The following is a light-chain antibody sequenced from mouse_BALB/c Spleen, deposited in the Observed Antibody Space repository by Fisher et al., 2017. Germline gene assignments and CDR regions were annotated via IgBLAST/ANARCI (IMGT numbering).Light chain of an antibody. CDR2: STS. CDR1: SSVSY. Sequence: IVITQTPAIMSASPGEKVTLTCSASSSVSYMHWYQQKSGTSPKLLIYSTSNLASGVPARFSGSGSGTSYSLTISSMEAEDAASYFCHQWSSYPPTFGGGTKLEIK. J-gene: IGKJ1*01. V-gene: IGKV4-57*01. CDR3: HQWSSYPPT.